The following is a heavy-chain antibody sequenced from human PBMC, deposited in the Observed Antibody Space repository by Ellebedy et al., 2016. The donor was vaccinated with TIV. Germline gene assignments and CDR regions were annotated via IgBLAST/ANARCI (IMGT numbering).Heavy chain of an antibody. CDR3: ARDRGGWELLFYFDY. V-gene: IGHV4-39*02. Sequence: MPSETLSLTCTVSGGSISSSSYYWGWIRQPPGKGLEWIGSIYYSGSTYYNPSLKSRVTISVDTSKNQFSLKLSSVTAADTAVYYCARDRGGWELLFYFDYWGQGTLVTVSS. J-gene: IGHJ4*02. D-gene: IGHD1-26*01. CDR2: IYYSGST. CDR1: GGSISSSSYY.